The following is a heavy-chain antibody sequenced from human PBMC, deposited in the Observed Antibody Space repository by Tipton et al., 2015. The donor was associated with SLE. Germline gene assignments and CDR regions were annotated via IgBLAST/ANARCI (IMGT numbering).Heavy chain of an antibody. V-gene: IGHV3-30*02. CDR3: TKACVVVNANDAMDV. J-gene: IGHJ6*02. D-gene: IGHD2-21*01. CDR2: IRYDGTNE. Sequence: GSLRLSCAASGFTFSSYAMHWVRQAPGKGLEWVSVIRYDGTNEYYADSVRGRFIISSDNSKNKVYLQMNGLRAEDTAVHYCTKACVVVNANDAMDVWGQGTTVNVSS. CDR1: GFTFSSYA.